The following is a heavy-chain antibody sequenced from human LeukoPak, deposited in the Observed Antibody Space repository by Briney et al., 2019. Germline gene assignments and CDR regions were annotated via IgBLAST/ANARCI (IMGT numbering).Heavy chain of an antibody. Sequence: ASVKVSCKASGYTFTSYGIIWVRQAPGQGLEWMGWISADNVNTNYAQKLQGRVTMTTDTSTSTAYMELRSLRSDDTAVYYCARARGGGSNPNLNDYWGQGTLVTVSS. CDR1: GYTFTSYG. V-gene: IGHV1-18*01. D-gene: IGHD2-15*01. CDR3: ARARGGGSNPNLNDY. J-gene: IGHJ4*02. CDR2: ISADNVNT.